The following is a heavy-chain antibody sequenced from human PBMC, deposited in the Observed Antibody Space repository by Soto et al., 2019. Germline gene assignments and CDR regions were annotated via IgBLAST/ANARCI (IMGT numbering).Heavy chain of an antibody. CDR2: ISTHTGNT. V-gene: IGHV1-18*01. Sequence: QVQLVQSGAEVKKPGASVRVSCKASGYAFDSYGLNWVRQATGQGFEWMGWISTHTGNTDYPQRFQGRVTMTTDKSTSTAFLDLSSLTSDDTAVYYCVRDVSVSSGSSGGYWGQGTLVSVSS. D-gene: IGHD1-1*01. CDR1: GYAFDSYG. CDR3: VRDVSVSSGSSGGY. J-gene: IGHJ4*02.